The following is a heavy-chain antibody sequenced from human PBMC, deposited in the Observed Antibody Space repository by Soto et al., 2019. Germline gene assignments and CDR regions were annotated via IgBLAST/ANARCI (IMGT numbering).Heavy chain of an antibody. CDR3: ETRPRLDGMDV. Sequence: SETLSLTCAVSGYSISSGHSWGWIRQPPGKGLEWIGSIFHTGSTYYNPPLKSRVTLSVDTSKNQFSLKLSSVTAADTAVYFCETRPRLDGMDVWGQGTTVTVSS. CDR2: IFHTGST. V-gene: IGHV4-38-2*01. CDR1: GYSISSGHS. J-gene: IGHJ6*02. D-gene: IGHD6-25*01.